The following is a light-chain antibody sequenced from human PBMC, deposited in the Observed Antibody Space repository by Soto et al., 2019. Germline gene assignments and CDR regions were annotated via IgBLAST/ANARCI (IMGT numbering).Light chain of an antibody. J-gene: IGKJ1*01. V-gene: IGKV3-11*01. CDR1: QSVSNY. Sequence: EIVLTQSPATLSLSPGERATLSCRASQSVSNYFAWYQQKPGQAPRLLIYDASNRATGIPARFSGSGSGTDFPLTISSPEAEDFAVYYWQQRSNLPLTFGQGTKVEIK. CDR2: DAS. CDR3: QQRSNLPLT.